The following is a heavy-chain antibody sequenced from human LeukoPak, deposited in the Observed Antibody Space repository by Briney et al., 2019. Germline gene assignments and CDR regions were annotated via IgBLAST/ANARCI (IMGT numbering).Heavy chain of an antibody. D-gene: IGHD3-10*01. CDR2: IKNDGSEE. CDR1: GFTFSIYW. J-gene: IGHJ4*02. Sequence: GALRLSFAASGFTFSIYWMRWVRQAPGKGLEGVANIKNDGSEEYYVDSVKGRFTISRDNARNSLFLQMNSLTVEDTAVYYCARAIRGSAVDTGDRWGQGTQVTVSS. CDR3: ARAIRGSAVDTGDR. V-gene: IGHV3-7*04.